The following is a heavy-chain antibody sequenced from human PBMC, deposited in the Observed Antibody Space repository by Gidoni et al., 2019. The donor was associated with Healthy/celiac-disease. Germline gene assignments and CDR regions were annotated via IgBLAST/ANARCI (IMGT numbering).Heavy chain of an antibody. CDR1: GGSISSSSYY. Sequence: QLQLQESGPGLVKPSETLSLTCTVSGGSISSSSYYWGWIRQPPGKGLEWIGSIYYSGSTYYNPSLKSRVTISVYTSKNQFSLKLSSVTAADTAVYYCARGGYSSGHVDYWGQGTLVTVSS. CDR3: ARGGYSSGHVDY. CDR2: IYYSGST. J-gene: IGHJ4*02. V-gene: IGHV4-39*01. D-gene: IGHD6-19*01.